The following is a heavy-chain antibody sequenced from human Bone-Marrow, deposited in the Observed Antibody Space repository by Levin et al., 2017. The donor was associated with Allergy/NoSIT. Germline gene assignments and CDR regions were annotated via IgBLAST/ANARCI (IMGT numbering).Heavy chain of an antibody. D-gene: IGHD5-24*01. J-gene: IGHJ4*02. CDR3: ARGRDGSRWVGPYYFDS. CDR1: GGSTPSDF. V-gene: IGHV4-59*01. CDR2: LSYGDSI. Sequence: SPTLSLPCTVSGGSTPSDFWSWIRQPPGKGLEWIGYLSYGDSIKYNPSLESRVTISVDTSKFQFSLKMTSVTAADTGVYYCARGRDGSRWVGPYYFDSWGQGNLVIVSS.